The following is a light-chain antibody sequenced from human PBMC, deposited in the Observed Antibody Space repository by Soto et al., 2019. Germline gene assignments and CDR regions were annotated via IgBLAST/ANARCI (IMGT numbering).Light chain of an antibody. CDR1: SSDVGGYNY. CDR3: CSYAGSYSYV. J-gene: IGLJ1*01. V-gene: IGLV2-11*01. CDR2: DVS. Sequence: QSALTQPRSVSGSPGQSVTISCTGTSSDVGGYNYVSWYQQHPGKAPKLMIYDVSKRPSGVPDRFSGSKSGNTASLTISGRQAEEAADYYCCSYAGSYSYVFGTGTKLTVL.